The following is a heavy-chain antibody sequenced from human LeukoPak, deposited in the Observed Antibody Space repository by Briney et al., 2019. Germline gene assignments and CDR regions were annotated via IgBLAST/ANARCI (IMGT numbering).Heavy chain of an antibody. CDR1: GGSISGTNW. V-gene: IGHV4-4*02. CDR3: ARETRIHLWTFDS. CDR2: ISLRGLT. J-gene: IGHJ4*02. D-gene: IGHD5-18*01. Sequence: SETLSLTCGVSGGSISGTNWWSWVRQPPGQGLEWIGEISLRGLTNYNPSLRSRLTMSLDESKNQVSLNLTSVTAADTAVYYCARETRIHLWTFDSWGQGTLVTVSS.